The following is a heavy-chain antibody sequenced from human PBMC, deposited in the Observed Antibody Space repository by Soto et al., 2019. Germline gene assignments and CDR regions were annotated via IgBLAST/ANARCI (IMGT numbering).Heavy chain of an antibody. Sequence: QGQLQESGPGLVKPSETLSLTCTVSGDSISTYNWGWIRQPPGKGLEWIGCIYYSGVTNYTPSLKSRVTISVDTPKNQLSLQLNSVTAADTAVYYCARVAADIASWLDPWGQGTLVTVSS. V-gene: IGHV4-59*01. CDR2: IYYSGVT. CDR3: ARVAADIASWLDP. J-gene: IGHJ5*02. CDR1: GDSISTYN. D-gene: IGHD5-12*01.